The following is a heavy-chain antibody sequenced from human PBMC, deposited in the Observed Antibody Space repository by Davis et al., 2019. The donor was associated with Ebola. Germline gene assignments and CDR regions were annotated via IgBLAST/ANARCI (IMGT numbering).Heavy chain of an antibody. J-gene: IGHJ5*02. CDR3: ARGNGVVAVDNWFDP. Sequence: SETLSLTCSVSGYSIGSGYYWGWIRQPPGKGLEWIGSIYLTGKTYYNPSLKSRITISVDTSKNQFSLKLSSVTAADTAVYYCARGNGVVAVDNWFDPWGQGTLVTVSS. V-gene: IGHV4-38-2*02. CDR2: IYLTGKT. CDR1: GYSIGSGYY. D-gene: IGHD2-15*01.